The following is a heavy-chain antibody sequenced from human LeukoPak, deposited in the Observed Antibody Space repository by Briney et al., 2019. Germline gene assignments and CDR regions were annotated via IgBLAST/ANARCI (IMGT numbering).Heavy chain of an antibody. V-gene: IGHV3-66*01. CDR2: IYSGGST. Sequence: PGGSLRLSCAASGFTVSSNYMSWVRQAPGKGLEWVSVIYSGGSTYYADSVKGRFTISRDNSKNTLYLQMNSLRAEDTAVYYCAKVFPPIAVAGNGNFDYWGQGTLVTVSS. J-gene: IGHJ4*02. D-gene: IGHD6-19*01. CDR3: AKVFPPIAVAGNGNFDY. CDR1: GFTVSSNY.